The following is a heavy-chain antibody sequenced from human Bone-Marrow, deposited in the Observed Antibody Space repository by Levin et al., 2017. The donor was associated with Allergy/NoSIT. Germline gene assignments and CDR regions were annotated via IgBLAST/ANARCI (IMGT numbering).Heavy chain of an antibody. CDR1: GFGFNGFG. D-gene: IGHD1-14*01. CDR2: VSFDGSYE. J-gene: IGHJ4*02. Sequence: GESLKISCAASGFGFNGFGMHWVRQAPGKGLEWLGLVSFDGSYEEYGDSVKGRFTISRDNSKNTLYLVMSSLRAEDTAAHCCGEDKARTSYLEYWGQGILVTVSS. V-gene: IGHV3-30*18. CDR3: GEDKARTSYLEY.